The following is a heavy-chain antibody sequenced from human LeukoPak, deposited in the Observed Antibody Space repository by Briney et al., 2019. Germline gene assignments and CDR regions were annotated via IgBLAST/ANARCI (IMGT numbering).Heavy chain of an antibody. CDR1: GGSISSGGSY. Sequence: SETLSLTCTVSGGSISSGGSYWSWIRQPPGTGLEWIGEINHSGSTNYNPSLKSRVTISVDTSKNQFSLKLSSVTAADTAVYYCARGLVDIEHYRFDYWGQGTLVTVSS. J-gene: IGHJ4*02. D-gene: IGHD5-12*01. V-gene: IGHV4-39*07. CDR2: INHSGST. CDR3: ARGLVDIEHYRFDY.